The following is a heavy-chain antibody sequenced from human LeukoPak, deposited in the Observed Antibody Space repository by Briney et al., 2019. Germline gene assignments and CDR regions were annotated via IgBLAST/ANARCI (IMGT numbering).Heavy chain of an antibody. Sequence: EASVKVSCKASGYTFTSYYMHWVRQAPGQGLEWMGIINPSGGSTSYAQKFQGRVTMTRDMSTSTVYMELSSLRSEDTAVYYCARAVEYSSSSRVGDSNDAFDIWGQGTMVTVSS. CDR3: ARAVEYSSSSRVGDSNDAFDI. J-gene: IGHJ3*02. V-gene: IGHV1-46*01. D-gene: IGHD6-6*01. CDR2: INPSGGST. CDR1: GYTFTSYY.